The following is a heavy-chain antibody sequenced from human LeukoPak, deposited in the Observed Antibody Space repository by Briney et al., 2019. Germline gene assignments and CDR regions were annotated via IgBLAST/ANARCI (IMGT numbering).Heavy chain of an antibody. CDR3: ARHRITIFGVVTHHYYYYYMDV. CDR2: INHSGST. Sequence: SETLSLTCAVYGGSFSGYYWSWIRQPPGKGLEWIGEINHSGSTNYNPSLKSRVTISVDTSKNQFSLKLSSVTAADTAVYYCARHRITIFGVVTHHYYYYYMDVWGKGTTVTVSS. CDR1: GGSFSGYY. V-gene: IGHV4-34*01. J-gene: IGHJ6*03. D-gene: IGHD3-3*01.